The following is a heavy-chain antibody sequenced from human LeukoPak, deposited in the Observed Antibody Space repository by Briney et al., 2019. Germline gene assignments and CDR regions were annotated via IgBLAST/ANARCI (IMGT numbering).Heavy chain of an antibody. CDR1: GYTFTGYY. CDR3: ARVGIAAAAPRAFDI. V-gene: IGHV1-2*02. Sequence: APVKVSCKASGYTFTGYYMPWVRQAPGQGLEWMGWINPNSGGTNYAQKFQGRVTMTRDTSISTAYMELSRLRSDDTAVYYCARVGIAAAAPRAFDIWGQGTMVTVSS. J-gene: IGHJ3*02. CDR2: INPNSGGT. D-gene: IGHD6-13*01.